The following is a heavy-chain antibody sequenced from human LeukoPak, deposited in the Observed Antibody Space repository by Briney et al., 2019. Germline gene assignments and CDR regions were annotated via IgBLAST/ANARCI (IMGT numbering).Heavy chain of an antibody. CDR3: ARGYYGSGSHCCHMDV. J-gene: IGHJ6*03. CDR1: VVSFSGYY. CDR2: INHSGST. Sequence: SETLSLTCAVYVVSFSGYYWSWIRQPPGKGLEWIGEINHSGSTNYNSSLKSRVTISVDTTKNQFSLKLSSVTAADTAVYYCARGYYGSGSHCCHMDVWGKGTTITVS. D-gene: IGHD3-10*01. V-gene: IGHV4-34*01.